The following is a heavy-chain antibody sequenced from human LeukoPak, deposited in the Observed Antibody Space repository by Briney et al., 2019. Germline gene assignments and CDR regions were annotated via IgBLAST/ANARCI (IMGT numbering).Heavy chain of an antibody. V-gene: IGHV4-34*01. J-gene: IGHJ5*02. CDR1: GGSFSGYY. CDR3: ARGEPSGWFDP. CDR2: INHSGST. D-gene: IGHD1-14*01. Sequence: SETLSLTCAVYGGSFSGYYWSWIRQPPGKGLEWIGEINHSGSTNYNPSLKSRVTMLVDTSKNQFSLKLSSVTAADTAVYYCARGEPSGWFDPWGQGTLITVSS.